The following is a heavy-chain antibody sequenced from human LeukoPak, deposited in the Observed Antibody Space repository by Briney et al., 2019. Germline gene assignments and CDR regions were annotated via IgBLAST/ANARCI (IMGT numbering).Heavy chain of an antibody. CDR3: ARGGGGRYDILSGEWSTGGIAFDI. J-gene: IGHJ3*02. CDR2: IYHSGST. Sequence: SGTLSLTCAVSGGSISSSNWWSWVRQPPGKGLEWIGEIYHSGSTNYNPSLKSRVTISVDKSKNQFSLKLSSVTAADTAVYYCARGGGGRYDILSGEWSTGGIAFDIWGQGTMVTVSS. V-gene: IGHV4-4*02. CDR1: GGSISSSNW. D-gene: IGHD3-9*01.